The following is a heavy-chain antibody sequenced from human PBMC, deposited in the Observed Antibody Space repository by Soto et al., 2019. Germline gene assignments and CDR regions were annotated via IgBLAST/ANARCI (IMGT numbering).Heavy chain of an antibody. CDR3: AKDGSSSGYYYYGMDV. D-gene: IGHD6-6*01. CDR2: ISWDGGSI. CDR1: GLTFDDYT. J-gene: IGHJ6*02. V-gene: IGHV3-43*01. Sequence: PGGSLRISCAASGLTFDDYTMNWVRPAPGKGLERVSLISWDGGSIYYADSVKGRFTISRDNSKNSLYLQMNSLRTEDTALYYCAKDGSSSGYYYYGMDVWGQGTTVTVS.